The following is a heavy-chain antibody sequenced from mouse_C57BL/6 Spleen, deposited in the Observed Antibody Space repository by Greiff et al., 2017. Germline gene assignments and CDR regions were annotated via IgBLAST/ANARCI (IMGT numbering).Heavy chain of an antibody. Sequence: VQLQQPGAELVRPGSSVKLSCKASGYTFTSYWMHWVKQRPIQGLEWIGNIDPSDSETHYNQKFKDKATLTVDTSSSTAYMQLSSLTSEDSAVYDCARVGYYDYDGGSWFAYWGQGTLVTVSA. V-gene: IGHV1-52*01. CDR2: IDPSDSET. D-gene: IGHD2-4*01. J-gene: IGHJ3*01. CDR3: ARVGYYDYDGGSWFAY. CDR1: GYTFTSYW.